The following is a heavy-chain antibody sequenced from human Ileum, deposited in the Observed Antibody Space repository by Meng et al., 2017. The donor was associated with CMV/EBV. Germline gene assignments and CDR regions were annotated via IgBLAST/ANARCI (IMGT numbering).Heavy chain of an antibody. CDR3: ARRVGSGKYYFDS. CDR1: GGSLSGYY. V-gene: IGHV4-34*01. Sequence: QVQLQLWGAGLLRASETLSLTCAVSGGSLSGYYCSWIRQPPGEGLEWIGEINYSESTNYNPSLKSRVTISVDMSKNQCSLKLRSATAADTGVYYCARRVGSGKYYFDSWSQGTLVTVSS. CDR2: INYSEST. D-gene: IGHD3-10*01. J-gene: IGHJ4*02.